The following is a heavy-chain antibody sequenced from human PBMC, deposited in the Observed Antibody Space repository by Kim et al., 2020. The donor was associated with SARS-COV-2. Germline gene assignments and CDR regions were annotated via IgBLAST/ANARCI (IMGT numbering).Heavy chain of an antibody. J-gene: IGHJ4*01. CDR3: ARNLGGYGLFDY. Sequence: YYADCGEGRFTISRDKADNSLYLQMDSLRDEDMAVYYCARNLGGYGLFDYWGHGTLVTVSS. V-gene: IGHV3-48*02. D-gene: IGHD5-12*01.